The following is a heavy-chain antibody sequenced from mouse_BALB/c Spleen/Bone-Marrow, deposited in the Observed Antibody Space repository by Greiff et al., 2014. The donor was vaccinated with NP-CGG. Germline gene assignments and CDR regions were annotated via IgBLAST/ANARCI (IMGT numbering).Heavy chain of an antibody. J-gene: IGHJ2*02. Sequence: VQLQQSGAEVVKPGASVKVSCKASGYTFTNYWMQWVKQRPGQGLEWIGEIEPSGSYTNYNQDFKGKATLTVDKSSSTAYMQLSSLTSEDSAVYYCARGRTTVVSDYWGQGTSLTVSS. CDR3: ARGRTTVVSDY. CDR1: GYTFTNYW. V-gene: IGHV1-69*02. D-gene: IGHD1-1*01. CDR2: IEPSGSYT.